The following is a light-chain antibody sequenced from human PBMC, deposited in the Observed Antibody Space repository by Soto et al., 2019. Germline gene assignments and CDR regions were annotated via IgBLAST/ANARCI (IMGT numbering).Light chain of an antibody. Sequence: QSVLTQPASVSGSPGQSITISCSGTSSDIGAYDYVSWYQQHPGRAPKLIIYEVSNRPSGVSNRFSGSKSGNTASLTISGLQAEDEADYYCSSYTSSSTLEVFGGGTKLTVL. V-gene: IGLV2-14*01. CDR2: EVS. CDR1: SSDIGAYDY. CDR3: SSYTSSSTLEV. J-gene: IGLJ2*01.